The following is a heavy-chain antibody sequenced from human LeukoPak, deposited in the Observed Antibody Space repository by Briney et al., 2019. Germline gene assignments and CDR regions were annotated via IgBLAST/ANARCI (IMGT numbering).Heavy chain of an antibody. V-gene: IGHV3-30*02. D-gene: IGHD3-10*02. CDR1: GITFCNYG. CDR2: IRYDGNNK. Sequence: GGSLRLSXVASGITFCNYGMHWVRQSPGKGLEWVAFIRYDGNNKYYADSEKGRFTISRDNSRDTLYLQMNNLRIEDTAGYYCAKPMIGKGGPFDYWGQGTLVTVSS. CDR3: AKPMIGKGGPFDY. J-gene: IGHJ4*02.